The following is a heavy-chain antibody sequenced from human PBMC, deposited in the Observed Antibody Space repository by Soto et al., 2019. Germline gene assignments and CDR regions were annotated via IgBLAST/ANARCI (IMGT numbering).Heavy chain of an antibody. CDR2: IFYFGST. CDR1: GGSIRSYY. J-gene: IGHJ4*02. D-gene: IGHD3-9*01. CDR3: ARHSPDFDWLSQFDY. Sequence: PSETLSLTCTVSGGSIRSYYWSWIRQTPGKGLEWIGYIFYFGSTNYNPSLKSRVTLSIDTSKNQLSLKLSSVTAADTAVYYCARHSPDFDWLSQFDYWGQGTLVTVSS. V-gene: IGHV4-59*08.